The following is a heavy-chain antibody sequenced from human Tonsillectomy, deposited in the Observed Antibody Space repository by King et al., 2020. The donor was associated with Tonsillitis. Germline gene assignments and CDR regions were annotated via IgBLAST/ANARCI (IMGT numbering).Heavy chain of an antibody. V-gene: IGHV4-39*01. D-gene: IGHD3-22*01. J-gene: IGHJ5*02. Sequence: QLQESGPGLVKPSETLSLTCTVSGGSISSSSYYWGWIRQPPGKGLEWIGSIYYSGSTYYNPSLKSRVTISVDTSKNQFSLKLSSVTAADTAVYYCARRLHYDEFDPWGQGTLVTVSS. CDR3: ARRLHYDEFDP. CDR2: IYYSGST. CDR1: GGSISSSSYY.